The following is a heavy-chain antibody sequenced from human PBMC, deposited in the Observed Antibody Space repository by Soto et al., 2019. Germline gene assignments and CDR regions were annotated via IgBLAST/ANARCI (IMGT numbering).Heavy chain of an antibody. V-gene: IGHV4-39*01. D-gene: IGHD3-22*01. CDR1: GGSISSSNSY. J-gene: IGHJ4*02. CDR2: IYYAGNT. CDR3: ARLAAYYDSGGYYLDY. Sequence: QLQLQESGPGLVKPSETLSLICTVSGGSISSSNSYWGWIRQPPGEGLEWIGSIYYAGNTYYNPSLKSRVTISVDTSTNQFSLKLNSVTGADTSIYYCARLAAYYDSGGYYLDYWGQGTLVTVSS.